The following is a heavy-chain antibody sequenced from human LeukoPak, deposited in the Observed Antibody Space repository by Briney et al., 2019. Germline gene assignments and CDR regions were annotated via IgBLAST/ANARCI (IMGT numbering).Heavy chain of an antibody. CDR2: INPNSGGT. D-gene: IGHD6-13*01. CDR1: GYTFTGYY. V-gene: IGHV1-2*02. J-gene: IGHJ4*02. CDR3: ANLGGSAAGTYDY. Sequence: GASVKVSCKASGYTFTGYYMHWVRQAPGQGLEWMGWINPNSGGTNYAQKFQGRVTMTRDTSISTAYMELSRLRSDDTAVYYCANLGGSAAGTYDYWGQGTLVTVSS.